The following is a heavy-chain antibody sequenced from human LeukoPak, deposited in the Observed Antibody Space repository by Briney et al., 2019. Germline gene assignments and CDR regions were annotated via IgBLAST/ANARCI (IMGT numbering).Heavy chain of an antibody. CDR2: ISDSGGRT. V-gene: IGHV3-23*01. CDR1: GITLSNYG. CDR3: AKRGVVIRVILVGFHKEAYYFDS. J-gene: IGHJ4*02. D-gene: IGHD3-22*01. Sequence: GGSLRLSCAVSGITLSNYGMSWVRQAPGKGLEWVAGISDSGGRTNYADSVKGRFTISRDNPRNTMYLQMNSLRAEDTAVYFCAKRGVVIRVILVGFHKEAYYFDSWGQGALVTVSS.